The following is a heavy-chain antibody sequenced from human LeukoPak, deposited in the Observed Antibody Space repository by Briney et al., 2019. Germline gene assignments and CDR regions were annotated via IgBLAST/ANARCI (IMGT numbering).Heavy chain of an antibody. J-gene: IGHJ4*02. V-gene: IGHV3-23*01. CDR2: ISGSGGST. D-gene: IGHD6-19*01. CDR3: AKDKVVAGFDY. CDR1: GFTFSSYA. Sequence: GRSLRLSCAASGFTFSSYAMSWVRQAPGKGLEWVSAISGSGGSTYYADSVKGRFTISRDNSKNTLYLQMNGLRAEDTAVYYCAKDKVVAGFDYWGQGTLVTVSS.